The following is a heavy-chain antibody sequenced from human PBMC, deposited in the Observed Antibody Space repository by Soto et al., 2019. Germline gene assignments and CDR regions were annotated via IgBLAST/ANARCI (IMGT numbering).Heavy chain of an antibody. CDR3: AREFPTSRVEDAFDI. J-gene: IGHJ3*02. CDR2: IYYSGST. V-gene: IGHV4-30-4*01. Sequence: SSETMSLTCTVSGGSISSGDYYWSWIRQPPGKGLEWIGYIYYSGSTYYNPSLKSRVTISVDTSKNQFSLKLSSVTAADTAVYYCAREFPTSRVEDAFDIWGQGTMVTVSS. CDR1: GGSISSGDYY. D-gene: IGHD3-3*01.